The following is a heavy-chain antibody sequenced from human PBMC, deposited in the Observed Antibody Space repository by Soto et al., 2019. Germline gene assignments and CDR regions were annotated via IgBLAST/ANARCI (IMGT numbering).Heavy chain of an antibody. CDR2: ISSSGSTI. Sequence: GGSLRLSCEASGFTFSSYEMNWVRQAPGKGLEWVSYISSSGSTIYYADSVKGRFTISRDNAKNSLYLQMNSLRAEDTAVYYCASSSRYYYYGMDVWGQGTTVTVSS. CDR1: GFTFSSYE. D-gene: IGHD6-25*01. J-gene: IGHJ6*02. V-gene: IGHV3-48*03. CDR3: ASSSRYYYYGMDV.